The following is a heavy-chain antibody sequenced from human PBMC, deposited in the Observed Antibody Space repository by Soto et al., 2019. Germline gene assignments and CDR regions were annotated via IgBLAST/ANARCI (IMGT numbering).Heavy chain of an antibody. CDR1: GFTFSSHW. D-gene: IGHD3-16*01. CDR3: AKSEGDRFDI. CDR2: IRQDGREK. Sequence: QLVESGGGLVQPGGSLRLSCAASGFTFSSHWMTWVRQAPGKGLEWVANIRQDGREKHYLDSVKGRFTLSRDNAKNSLTAQNYGLRVEDTAGYYCAKSEGDRFDIVGQGTRVTVSS. J-gene: IGHJ3*02. V-gene: IGHV3-7*01.